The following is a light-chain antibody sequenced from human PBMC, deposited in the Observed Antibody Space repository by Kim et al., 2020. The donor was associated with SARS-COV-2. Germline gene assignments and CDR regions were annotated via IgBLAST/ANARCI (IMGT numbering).Light chain of an antibody. V-gene: IGLV1-44*01. Sequence: GQRDVISCSGRSSNNGSNNVTGYHQLPGPTPTHLIIGNNKRPSGVPDRFSGSKSGTSASLASSGLQSEDEADYYCAAWDDSLNGYVFGTGTQLTVL. CDR1: SSNNGSNN. CDR3: AAWDDSLNGYV. CDR2: GNN. J-gene: IGLJ1*01.